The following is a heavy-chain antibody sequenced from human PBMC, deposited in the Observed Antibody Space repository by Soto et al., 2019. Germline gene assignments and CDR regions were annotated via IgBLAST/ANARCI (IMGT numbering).Heavy chain of an antibody. CDR2: IWYNGNNR. J-gene: IGHJ6*03. CDR3: ARDPAPAARFFYHMDV. V-gene: IGHV3-33*01. CDR1: GFSFSRNG. Sequence: QVQLVESGGGVVQPGRSLRLSCAASGFSFSRNGMHWVRQAPGKGLEWVAVIWYNGNNRYYAESVKGRFTISRDNSKDTLSLEMSGLRVEDTAVYYCARDPAPAARFFYHMDVWGKGTMVTVSS. D-gene: IGHD2-2*01.